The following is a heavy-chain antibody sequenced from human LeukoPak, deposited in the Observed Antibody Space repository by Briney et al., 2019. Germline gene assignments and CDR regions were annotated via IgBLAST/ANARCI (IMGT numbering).Heavy chain of an antibody. CDR3: ATRYLRYFDWTDYYYYGMDV. D-gene: IGHD3-9*01. V-gene: IGHV1-2*02. CDR1: GYTFTGYY. Sequence: ASVKVSCKASGYTFTGYYMHWVRQAPGQGLEWMGWINPNSGGTNYAQTFQGRVTMTRDTSISTAYMELSRLRSDDTAVYYCATRYLRYFDWTDYYYYGMDVWGQGTTVTVPS. CDR2: INPNSGGT. J-gene: IGHJ6*02.